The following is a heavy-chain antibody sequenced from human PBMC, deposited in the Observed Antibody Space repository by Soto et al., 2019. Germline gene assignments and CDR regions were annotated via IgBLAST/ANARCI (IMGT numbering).Heavy chain of an antibody. V-gene: IGHV1-3*01. CDR3: AREVVVTSCMDV. D-gene: IGHD3-22*01. CDR1: GYTFTSYA. Sequence: ASVKVSCKASGYTFTSYAVHWVRQAPGQRLEWMGWINAGNGNTKYSQKFQGRVTITRDTSASTAYMELSSLRSEDTAVYYCAREVVVTSCMDVWGQGTTVTVSS. J-gene: IGHJ6*02. CDR2: INAGNGNT.